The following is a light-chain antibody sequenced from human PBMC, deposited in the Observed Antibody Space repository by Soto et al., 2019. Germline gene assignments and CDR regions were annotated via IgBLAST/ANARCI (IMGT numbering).Light chain of an antibody. CDR2: DND. Sequence: QSVLTQPPSVSGAPGQRVTISCTGSSSNIGAGYDVHWYQQLPGTAPKLLIYDNDKRPSGIPDRFSGSKSGTSATLDITGLQTGDEADYYCGTWDSSPSHLFGGGTKLTVL. V-gene: IGLV1-51*01. CDR3: GTWDSSPSHL. J-gene: IGLJ2*01. CDR1: SSNIGAGYD.